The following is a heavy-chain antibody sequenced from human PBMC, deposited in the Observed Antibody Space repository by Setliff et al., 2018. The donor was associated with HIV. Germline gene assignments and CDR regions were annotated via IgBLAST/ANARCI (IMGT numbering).Heavy chain of an antibody. D-gene: IGHD6-13*01. CDR1: GFTFSNYA. CDR3: AKDHATSSWFTALLDY. V-gene: IGHV3-23*01. J-gene: IGHJ4*02. CDR2: ISGSAGTT. Sequence: GGSMRLSCAAAGFTFSNYAMSWVRHAPGKGLEWVSGISGSAGTTYYADSVKGRFTISRDNSKNTLYLQMNSLRAEDTAVYYCAKDHATSSWFTALLDYWGQGALVTVSS.